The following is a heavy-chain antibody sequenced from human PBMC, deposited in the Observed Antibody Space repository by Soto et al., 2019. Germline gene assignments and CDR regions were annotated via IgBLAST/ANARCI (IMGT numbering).Heavy chain of an antibody. CDR3: ASYRTYCSSHSCYGIFDY. V-gene: IGHV3-13*01. D-gene: IGHD2-2*01. Sequence: LRLSCAAXGFTFSSYDMHWVRQATGKGLEWVSAIGTAGDTYYPGSVKGRFTISRENAKNSLYLQMNNLRAGDTAVYYCASYRTYCSSHSCYGIFDYWGQGTLVTVSS. CDR1: GFTFSSYD. J-gene: IGHJ4*02. CDR2: IGTAGDT.